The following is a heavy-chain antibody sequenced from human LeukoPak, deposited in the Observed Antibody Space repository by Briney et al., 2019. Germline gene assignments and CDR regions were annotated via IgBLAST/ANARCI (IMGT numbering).Heavy chain of an antibody. CDR2: ISGSGGNM. CDR1: GFTFSNFG. Sequence: GGSLRLSCIATGFTFSNFGMAWVRQAPGQGLEWVSTISGSGGNMYQADSVKGRFTISRDNSRSTLYLQMNNLRAEDTAVYYCAKDAGPQQLVFFDSWGQGTLVTVSS. V-gene: IGHV3-23*01. J-gene: IGHJ4*02. D-gene: IGHD6-6*01. CDR3: AKDAGPQQLVFFDS.